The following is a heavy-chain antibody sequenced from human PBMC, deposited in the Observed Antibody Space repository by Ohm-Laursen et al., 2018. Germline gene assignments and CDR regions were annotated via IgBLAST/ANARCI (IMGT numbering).Heavy chain of an antibody. CDR3: AKGAATVVTSLFDY. Sequence: SLRLSCAASGFTFADYAIHWVRHAPGKGLEWVSSISRNSGRITYADSVKGRFTISRDNAKNSLSLQMNSLRAEDTALYYCAKGAATVVTSLFDYWGQGTLVTVSS. CDR2: ISRNSGRI. J-gene: IGHJ4*02. D-gene: IGHD4-23*01. CDR1: GFTFADYA. V-gene: IGHV3-9*01.